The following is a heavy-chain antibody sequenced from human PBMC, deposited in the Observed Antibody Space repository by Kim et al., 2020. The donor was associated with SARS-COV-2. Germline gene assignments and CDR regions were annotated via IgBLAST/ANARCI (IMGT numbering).Heavy chain of an antibody. CDR2: ISYDGSNK. Sequence: GGSLRLSCAASGFTFSSYGMHWVRQAPGKGLEWVAVISYDGSNKYYADSVKGRFTISRDNSKNTLYLQMNSLRAEDTAVYYCAKDGDWDSSFDQHYYYYGMDVWGQGTTVTVSS. V-gene: IGHV3-30*18. CDR1: GFTFSSYG. D-gene: IGHD6-6*01. CDR3: AKDGDWDSSFDQHYYYYGMDV. J-gene: IGHJ6*02.